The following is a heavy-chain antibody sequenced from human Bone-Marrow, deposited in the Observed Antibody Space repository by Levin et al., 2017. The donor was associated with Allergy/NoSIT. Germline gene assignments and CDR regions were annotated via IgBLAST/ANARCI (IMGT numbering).Heavy chain of an antibody. J-gene: IGHJ6*02. CDR1: GYTFTSYD. Sequence: GASVKVSCKASGYTFTSYDINWVRQATGQGLEWMGWMNPNSGNTGYAQKFQGRVTMTRNTSISTAYMELSSLRSEDTAVYYCAGNGGFGQWLVLLRPHYYYGMDVWGQGTTVTVSS. D-gene: IGHD6-19*01. V-gene: IGHV1-8*01. CDR2: MNPNSGNT. CDR3: AGNGGFGQWLVLLRPHYYYGMDV.